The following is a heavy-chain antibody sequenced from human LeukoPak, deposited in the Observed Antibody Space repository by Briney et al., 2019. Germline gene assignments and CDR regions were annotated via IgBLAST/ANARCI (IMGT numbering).Heavy chain of an antibody. D-gene: IGHD6-6*01. CDR2: IKQDGSEK. CDR1: GFTFSSYW. CDR3: ASSSWVDAFDI. V-gene: IGHV3-7*03. J-gene: IGHJ3*02. Sequence: GGSLRLSCAASGFTFSSYWMSWVRQAPGKGLEWVANIKQDGSEKYYEDSVKGRFTISRDNAKNSLYPQMNSLRAEDTAVYYCASSSWVDAFDIWGQGTMVTVSS.